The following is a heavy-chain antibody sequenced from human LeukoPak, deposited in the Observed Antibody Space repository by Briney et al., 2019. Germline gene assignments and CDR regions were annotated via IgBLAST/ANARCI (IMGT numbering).Heavy chain of an antibody. Sequence: SETLSLTCTVSGGSISSYYWSWIRQPPGKGLEWIGYIYYSGSTNYNPSLKSRVTISVDTSKNQFSLKLNSVTAADTAVYYCARDHYDFWSGYSYNWFDPWGQGTLVTVSS. CDR2: IYYSGST. CDR3: ARDHYDFWSGYSYNWFDP. J-gene: IGHJ5*02. CDR1: GGSISSYY. V-gene: IGHV4-59*01. D-gene: IGHD3-3*01.